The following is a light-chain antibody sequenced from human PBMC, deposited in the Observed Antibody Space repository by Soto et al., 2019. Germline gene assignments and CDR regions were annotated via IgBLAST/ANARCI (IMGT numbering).Light chain of an antibody. Sequence: EIVLTQSPATLSVSPGERVTLSCRASETLISFLAWYQQKPGQAPMLLLYGDSTRATGVPARFSGSVSATDFDFTISSLQCDDFAVYDCQSYNDWPFAVGQGTKLEI. CDR3: QSYNDWPFA. CDR2: GDS. CDR1: ETLISF. V-gene: IGKV3-15*01. J-gene: IGKJ2*01.